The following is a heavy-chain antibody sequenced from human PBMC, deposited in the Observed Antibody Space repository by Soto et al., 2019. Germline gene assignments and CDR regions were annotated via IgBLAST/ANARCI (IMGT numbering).Heavy chain of an antibody. CDR1: GGTFSSYA. CDR3: AGDLAIVVVVATTGKYVMVV. Sequence: QVQLVQSGAEVKKPGSSVKVSCKASGGTFSSYAISWVRQAPGQGLEWMGGIIPIFGTANYAQKFQGRVTITADESRSKAYMEMSSLGSEDTAVYYCAGDLAIVVVVATTGKYVMVVWGQGTTVTVSS. CDR2: IIPIFGTA. D-gene: IGHD2-15*01. V-gene: IGHV1-69*01. J-gene: IGHJ6*02.